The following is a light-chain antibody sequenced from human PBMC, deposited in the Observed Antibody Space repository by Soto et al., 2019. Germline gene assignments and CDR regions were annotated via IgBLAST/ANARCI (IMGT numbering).Light chain of an antibody. CDR3: QQYDSTPYT. CDR1: QSVLYSSNNKNY. CDR2: WAS. J-gene: IGKJ2*01. V-gene: IGKV4-1*01. Sequence: DIVMTQSPDSLAVSLGERATINCKSSQSVLYSSNNKNYLAWYQQKPGQPPKLLIYWASTRESGVPDRFSGSGSGTDFTLTISSLQAADVAVYYCQQYDSTPYTFGQGTKLEIK.